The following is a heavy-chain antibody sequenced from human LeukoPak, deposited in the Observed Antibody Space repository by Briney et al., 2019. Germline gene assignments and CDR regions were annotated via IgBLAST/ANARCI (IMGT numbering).Heavy chain of an antibody. CDR2: IRYDGGTK. CDR1: GFIFSNYG. D-gene: IGHD5-18*01. V-gene: IGHV3-30*02. J-gene: IGHJ6*03. Sequence: GGSLRLSCAASGFIFSNYGMHWVRQAPCKGLEWVTFIRYDGGTKYYADSVRGRFTISRDNSKNILYLQMDSLRREDTAVYYCAKDSYGSQNYYYFMDVWGKGNTVIVSS. CDR3: AKDSYGSQNYYYFMDV.